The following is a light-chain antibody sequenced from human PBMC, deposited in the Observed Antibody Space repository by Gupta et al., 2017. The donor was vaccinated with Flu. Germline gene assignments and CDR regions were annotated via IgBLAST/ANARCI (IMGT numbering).Light chain of an antibody. CDR3: SSKASNGNQRV. CDR2: EDT. Sequence: SYELTQPPSAPVSPGQTARTTCSGDALPNKYAYWYQQKSGQAPVLLIYEDTKRPSGIPTRFSGSNSGTTATLTISEAQVEDEADYYCSSKASNGNQRVFGGGTKLTVL. V-gene: IGLV3-10*01. CDR1: ALPNKY. J-gene: IGLJ3*02.